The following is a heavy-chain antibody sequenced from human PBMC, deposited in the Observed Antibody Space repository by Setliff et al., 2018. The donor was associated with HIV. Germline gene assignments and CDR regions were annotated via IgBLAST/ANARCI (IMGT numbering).Heavy chain of an antibody. D-gene: IGHD2-15*01. CDR2: IVVGSGNT. J-gene: IGHJ1*01. V-gene: IGHV1-58*02. CDR1: GFTFTSSA. CDR3: AADCSGGSCPEYFQH. Sequence: ASVKVSCKASGFTFTSSAMQWVRQARGQRLEWVGWIVVGSGNTNYAQKFQERVTITRDMSTSTAYMELSSLRSEDTAVYYCAADCSGGSCPEYFQHWGQGTLVTVSS.